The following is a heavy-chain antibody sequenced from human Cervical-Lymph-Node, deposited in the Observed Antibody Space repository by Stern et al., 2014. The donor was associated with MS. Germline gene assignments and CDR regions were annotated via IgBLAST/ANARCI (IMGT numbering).Heavy chain of an antibody. CDR3: AGERPIYGGNYYTRAFDY. CDR2: ISAYNGNT. Sequence: VQLVQSGAEVKKPGASVKVSCKTSGYTLTSYGISWVRQAPGQGLEWMGWISAYNGNTNYAQKLQGRVTMTTDQSTSTAYMELRSLSADDTAVYCCAGERPIYGGNYYTRAFDYWGQGTLVTVSS. J-gene: IGHJ4*02. CDR1: GYTLTSYG. V-gene: IGHV1-18*01. D-gene: IGHD1-26*01.